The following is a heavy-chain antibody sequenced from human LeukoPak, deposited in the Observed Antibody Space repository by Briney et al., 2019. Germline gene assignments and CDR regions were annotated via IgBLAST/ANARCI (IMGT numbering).Heavy chain of an antibody. CDR1: GFTFSNSA. CDR3: AKGSGPMRPYYFDY. D-gene: IGHD6-19*01. V-gene: IGHV3-23*01. J-gene: IGHJ4*02. Sequence: GASLRLSCAASGFTFSNSAMSWVRQAPGKGLEWVSAISGSGGSTYYADSVKGRFTISRDNSKSPLYLQMNTLRAEDTAVYYCAKGSGPMRPYYFDYWGQGTLVAVSS. CDR2: ISGSGGST.